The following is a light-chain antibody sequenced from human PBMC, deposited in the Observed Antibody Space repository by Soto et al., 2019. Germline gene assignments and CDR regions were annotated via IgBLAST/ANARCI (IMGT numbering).Light chain of an antibody. V-gene: IGKV4-1*01. CDR1: QSVLYNSNHKTH. CDR2: GAS. CDR3: QQYYSSPFT. Sequence: DFVMTQAPDSLAVSLGARATINCKSSQSVLYNSNHKTHLGWFQQKPGHPPKLLIYGASFRPSGVPDRFSGSGSGTDFTRTISSLQAEDVAVYYCQQYYSSPFTFGQGTKLEI. J-gene: IGKJ2*01.